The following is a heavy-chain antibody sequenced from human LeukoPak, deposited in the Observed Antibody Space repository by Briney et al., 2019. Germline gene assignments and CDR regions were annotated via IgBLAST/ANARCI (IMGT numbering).Heavy chain of an antibody. CDR1: GFIFNNYA. D-gene: IGHD3-10*01. CDR2: ISGGGGAT. CDR3: AKTLVVTMVRGVTDY. V-gene: IGHV3-23*01. Sequence: GGSLRLSCAASGFIFNNYAMNWVRQAPGKGLKWVSGISGGGGATYYADSVKGRFTISRDNSKNTLYLQMNSLRAEDTAVYYCAKTLVVTMVRGVTDYWGQGTLVTVSS. J-gene: IGHJ4*02.